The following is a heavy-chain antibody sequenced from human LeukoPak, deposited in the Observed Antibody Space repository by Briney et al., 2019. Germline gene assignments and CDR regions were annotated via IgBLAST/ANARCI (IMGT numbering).Heavy chain of an antibody. CDR2: IYTSGST. CDR3: AGGLVGTKGKQTWFDP. D-gene: IGHD1-26*01. V-gene: IGHV4-4*07. CDR1: AGSISNYY. J-gene: IGHJ5*02. Sequence: SESLSLTCTVSAGSISNYYWSWIRQPAGKGLEWIGRIYTSGSTNYNPYLKSRVIISVDKSKNQFSLKLSSVTAADTAVYYCAGGLVGTKGKQTWFDPWGQGTLVTVSS.